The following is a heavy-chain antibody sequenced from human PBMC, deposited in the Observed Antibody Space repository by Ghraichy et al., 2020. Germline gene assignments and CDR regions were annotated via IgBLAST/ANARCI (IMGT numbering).Heavy chain of an antibody. CDR3: ARDQVYHYYDSSGPISEGDAFDI. CDR2: IYTSGST. Sequence: SETLSLTCTVSGGSISSYYWSWIRQPAGKGLEWIGRIYTSGSTNYNPSLKSRVTMSVDTSKNQFSLKLSSVTAADTAVYYCARDQVYHYYDSSGPISEGDAFDICGQRTTVTVSS. V-gene: IGHV4-4*07. CDR1: GGSISSYY. D-gene: IGHD3-22*01. J-gene: IGHJ3*02.